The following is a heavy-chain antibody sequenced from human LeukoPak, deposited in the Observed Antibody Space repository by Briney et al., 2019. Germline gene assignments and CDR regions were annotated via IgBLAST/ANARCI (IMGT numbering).Heavy chain of an antibody. CDR1: GYTFTSYD. CDR3: ARPSPHYYDSSGSSYYFDY. J-gene: IGHJ4*02. D-gene: IGHD3-22*01. Sequence: GASVKVSCKASGYTFTSYDINWVRQATGQGLEWMGWMNPNSGNTGYAQKFQGRVTMTRNTSISTAYMELSSLRSEDTAVYYCARPSPHYYDSSGSSYYFDYWGQGTLVTVSS. V-gene: IGHV1-8*01. CDR2: MNPNSGNT.